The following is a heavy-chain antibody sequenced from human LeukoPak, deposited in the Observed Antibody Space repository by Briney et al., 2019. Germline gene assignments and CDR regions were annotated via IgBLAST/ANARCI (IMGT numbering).Heavy chain of an antibody. CDR1: GYSISSGYY. D-gene: IGHD3-9*01. V-gene: IGHV4-38-2*01. Sequence: SETLSLTCAVSGYSISSGYYWGWIRPPPGEGLEGIGIIYHSGNTYYNPRVKSRVTISEATYKNQFSLKLSSVTAADTAVYYCARAYHVILTGYHHDAFDIWGQGTMVTVSS. CDR3: ARAYHVILTGYHHDAFDI. CDR2: IYHSGNT. J-gene: IGHJ3*02.